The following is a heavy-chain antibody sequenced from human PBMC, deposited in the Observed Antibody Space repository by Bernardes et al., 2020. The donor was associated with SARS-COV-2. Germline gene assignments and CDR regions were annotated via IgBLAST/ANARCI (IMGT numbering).Heavy chain of an antibody. CDR1: GGSIRSSY. J-gene: IGHJ2*01. CDR3: ARPDYGDSYWYFDL. Sequence: SETLSLTCTVSGGSIRSSYWSWIRQPPGQGLEWIGYIYYSGSTNYNPSLKSRVTISVDTSKNQFSLKLSSVTAADTAVYYCARPDYGDSYWYFDLWGRGTLVTVSS. D-gene: IGHD4-17*01. V-gene: IGHV4-59*08. CDR2: IYYSGST.